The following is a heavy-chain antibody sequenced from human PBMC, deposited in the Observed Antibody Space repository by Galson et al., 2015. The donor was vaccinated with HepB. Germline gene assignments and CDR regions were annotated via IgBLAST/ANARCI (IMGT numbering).Heavy chain of an antibody. CDR2: IEHNGGEK. J-gene: IGHJ3*02. CDR3: ARYCSSANCNDAFDI. D-gene: IGHD2-2*01. CDR1: GFTFSSYW. Sequence: SLRLSCAASGFTFSSYWMSWVRQAPGKGLEWVANIEHNGGEKNYVGSVKGRFTIYRDNAKKSLFLQMNSLTVEDTAVYYCARYCSSANCNDAFDIWGQGTMVTVSS. V-gene: IGHV3-7*03.